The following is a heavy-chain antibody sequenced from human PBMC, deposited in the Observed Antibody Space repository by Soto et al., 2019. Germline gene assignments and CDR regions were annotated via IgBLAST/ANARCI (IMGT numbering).Heavy chain of an antibody. D-gene: IGHD3-16*01. CDR1: GFTLSSYA. CDR3: GRNWGYYDY. J-gene: IGHJ4*02. V-gene: IGHV3-23*01. CDR2: ITISGDST. Sequence: GGSLRLSCAASGFTLSSYALSWLRQAPGKGLEWVSTITISGDSTHYADSVKGRFTISRDNSKSTLYLQMNSLRAEDTAVYYCGRNWGYYDYWGQGTLVTVS.